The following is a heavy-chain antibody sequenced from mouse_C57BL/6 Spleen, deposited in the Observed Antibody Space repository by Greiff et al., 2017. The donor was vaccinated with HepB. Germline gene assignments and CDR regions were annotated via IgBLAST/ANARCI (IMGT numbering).Heavy chain of an antibody. V-gene: IGHV1-26*01. CDR2: INPNNGGT. J-gene: IGHJ4*01. D-gene: IGHD2-5*01. Sequence: EVQLQQSGPELVKPGASVKISCKASGYTFTDYYMNWVKQSHGKSLEWIGDINPNNGGTSYNQKLKGKATLTVDKSSSTAYMELRSLTSEDSAVYYGARGQSNYYAMDYWGQGTSVTVAS. CDR1: GYTFTDYY. CDR3: ARGQSNYYAMDY.